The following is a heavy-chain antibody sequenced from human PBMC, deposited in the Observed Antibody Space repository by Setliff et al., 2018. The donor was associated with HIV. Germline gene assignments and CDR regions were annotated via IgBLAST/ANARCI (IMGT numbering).Heavy chain of an antibody. D-gene: IGHD6-19*01. J-gene: IGHJ4*01. CDR2: INPNSGGT. CDR3: ARNQGDSSGWYAGDY. V-gene: IGHV1-2*02. Sequence: GASVKVSCKASGYTFTNYYLHWVRQAPGQGLEWMGWINPNSGGTNYAQKFQGRVTMTRDTSTSTVYMDLRNLRSEDTAVYYCARNQGDSSGWYAGDYWGHGTLVTVSS. CDR1: GYTFTNYY.